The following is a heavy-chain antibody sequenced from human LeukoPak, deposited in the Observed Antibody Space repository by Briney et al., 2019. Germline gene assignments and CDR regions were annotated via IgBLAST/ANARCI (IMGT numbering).Heavy chain of an antibody. CDR1: GFTFSSYG. J-gene: IGHJ4*02. Sequence: GGSLRLSCAASGFTFSSYGMSWVRQAPGKGLEWVSGISGSGSGTYYADSVKGRFTISRDNSKNTLHLQMNSLRVEDTAVYYCAKVAKYYYGSETYYFFEHWGQGTPVTASS. CDR3: AKVAKYYYGSETYYFFEH. V-gene: IGHV3-23*01. D-gene: IGHD3-10*01. CDR2: ISGSGSGT.